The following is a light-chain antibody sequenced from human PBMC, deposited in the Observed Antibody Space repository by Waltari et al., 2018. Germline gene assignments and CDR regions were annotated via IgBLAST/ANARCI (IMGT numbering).Light chain of an antibody. CDR1: SSDVGGYDF. J-gene: IGLJ3*02. V-gene: IGLV2-11*01. CDR3: CSYANSKWV. CDR2: GVY. Sequence: QSVLTQPRSVSGSPGPSVAISCTGTSSDVGGYDFFSWYQQYPGKAPQVMLYGVYKRPSGVPDRFSGSKSGNTASLSISGLQAEDEADYYCCSYANSKWVFGGGTKLTVL.